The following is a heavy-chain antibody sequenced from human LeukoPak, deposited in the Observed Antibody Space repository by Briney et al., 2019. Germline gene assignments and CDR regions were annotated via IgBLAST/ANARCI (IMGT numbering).Heavy chain of an antibody. Sequence: SETLSLTCTVSGGSISSGDYYWSWTRQPPGKGLEWFGYIYYSGSTYYNPSLKSRVTISVDTSKNQFSLKLSSVTAADTAVYYCASVSGGYCSSTSCSQTNNWFDPWGQGTLVTVSS. V-gene: IGHV4-30-4*01. CDR2: IYYSGST. J-gene: IGHJ5*02. D-gene: IGHD2-2*01. CDR3: ASVSGGYCSSTSCSQTNNWFDP. CDR1: GGSISSGDYY.